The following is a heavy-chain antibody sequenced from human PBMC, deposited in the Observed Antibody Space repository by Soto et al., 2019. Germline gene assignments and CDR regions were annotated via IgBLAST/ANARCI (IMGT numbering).Heavy chain of an antibody. CDR2: ISYDGSNK. D-gene: IGHD6-6*01. CDR3: ARDRAVAARPGRFDP. V-gene: IGHV3-30-3*01. J-gene: IGHJ5*02. Sequence: LRLSCAASGFTFSSYAMHWVRQAPGKGLEWVAVISYDGSNKYYADSVKGRFTISRDNSKNTLYLQMNSLRAEDTAVYYCARDRAVAARPGRFDPWGQGTLVTVSS. CDR1: GFTFSSYA.